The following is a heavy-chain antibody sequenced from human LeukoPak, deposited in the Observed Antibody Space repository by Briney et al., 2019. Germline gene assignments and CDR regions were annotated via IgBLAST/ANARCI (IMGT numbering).Heavy chain of an antibody. J-gene: IGHJ4*02. CDR2: ISYDGSNK. CDR1: GFTFSSYG. D-gene: IGHD3-10*01. CDR3: AKELRGVIDY. Sequence: GGSLRLSCAASGFTFSSYGMHWVRQAPGKGLEWVAVISYDGSNKYYADSVKGRFTISRDNSKNTLYLQMNSLRAEDTAVYYCAKELRGVIDYWGQGTLVTVSS. V-gene: IGHV3-30*18.